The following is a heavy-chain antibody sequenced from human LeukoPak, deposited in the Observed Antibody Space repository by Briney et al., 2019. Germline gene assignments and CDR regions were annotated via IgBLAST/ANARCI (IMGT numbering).Heavy chain of an antibody. CDR2: IYYSGST. D-gene: IGHD2-2*01. CDR3: ARAPLGYCSSTSCHYYYYYYMDV. CDR1: GGSISSYY. V-gene: IGHV4-59*01. Sequence: PSETLSLTCTVSGGSISSYYWSWIRQPPGKGLEWIGYIYYSGSTNYNPSLKSRVTISVDTSKNQFSLKLSSVTAADTAVYYCARAPLGYCSSTSCHYYYYYYMDVWGKGTTVTVSS. J-gene: IGHJ6*03.